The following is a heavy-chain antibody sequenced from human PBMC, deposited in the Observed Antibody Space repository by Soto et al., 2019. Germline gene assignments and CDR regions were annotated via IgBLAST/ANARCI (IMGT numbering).Heavy chain of an antibody. CDR1: GFTFSSYA. J-gene: IGHJ6*02. V-gene: IGHV3-23*01. D-gene: IGHD3-3*01. Sequence: VGSLRLSCAASGFTFSSYAMSWVRQAPGKGLEWVSAISGSGGSTYYADSVKGRFTISRDNSKNTLYLQMNSLRAEDTAVYYCAKDKADDYDFWSGYAGRSYYYYGMDVWGQGTTVTVSS. CDR2: ISGSGGST. CDR3: AKDKADDYDFWSGYAGRSYYYYGMDV.